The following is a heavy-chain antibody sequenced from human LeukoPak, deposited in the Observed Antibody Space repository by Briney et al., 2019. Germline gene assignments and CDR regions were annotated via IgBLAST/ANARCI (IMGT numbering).Heavy chain of an antibody. CDR1: GGTFSSYA. CDR3: ARDYGVDIVATIPMDV. D-gene: IGHD5-12*01. CDR2: IIPILGIA. Sequence: GASVKVSCKASGGTFSSYAISWVRQAPGQGLEWMGRIIPILGIANYAQKFQGRVTITADKSTSTAYMELSSLRSEDTAVYYCARDYGVDIVATIPMDVWGQGTTVTVSS. J-gene: IGHJ6*02. V-gene: IGHV1-69*04.